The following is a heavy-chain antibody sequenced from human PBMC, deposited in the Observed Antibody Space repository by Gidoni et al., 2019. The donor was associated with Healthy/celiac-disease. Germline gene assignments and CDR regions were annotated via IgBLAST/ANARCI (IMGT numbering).Heavy chain of an antibody. J-gene: IGHJ4*02. Sequence: EVQLVESGGGLVQPGGSLKPSCAASGFTFSGSAMHWVRQASGKGLEWVGRIRSKANSYATAYAASVKGRFTISRDDSKNTAYLQMNSLKTEDTAVYYCTRQDSSSWYYFDYWGQGTLVTVSS. CDR1: GFTFSGSA. CDR2: IRSKANSYAT. D-gene: IGHD6-13*01. CDR3: TRQDSSSWYYFDY. V-gene: IGHV3-73*01.